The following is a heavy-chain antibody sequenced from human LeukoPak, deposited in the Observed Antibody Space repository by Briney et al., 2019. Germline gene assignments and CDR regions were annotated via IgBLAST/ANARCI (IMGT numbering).Heavy chain of an antibody. D-gene: IGHD3-3*01. CDR3: ARAQFDDFWSGYGLDY. CDR2: INHSGST. J-gene: IGHJ4*02. V-gene: IGHV4-34*01. Sequence: SETLSLTCAVYGGSFSGYYWSWIRQPPGKGLEWIGEINHSGSTNYNPSLKSRVTISVDTSKNQFSLKLSSVTAADTAVYYCARAQFDDFWSGYGLDYWGQGTLVTASS. CDR1: GGSFSGYY.